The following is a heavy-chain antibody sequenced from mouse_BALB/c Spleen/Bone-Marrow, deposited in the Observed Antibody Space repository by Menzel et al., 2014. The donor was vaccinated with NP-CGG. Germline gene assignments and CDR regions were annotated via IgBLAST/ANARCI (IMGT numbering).Heavy chain of an antibody. Sequence: EVQGVESGGGLVKPGGSLKLSCAASGFAFSSYDMPWVRQTPEKRLEWVATISSGGSYTYYPDSVKGRFTISRDNARNTLYLQMSSLRSEDTALYYCARPLTGAYFDYWGQGTTLTVSS. CDR3: ARPLTGAYFDY. V-gene: IGHV5-9*02. J-gene: IGHJ2*01. D-gene: IGHD4-1*01. CDR1: GFAFSSYD. CDR2: ISSGGSYT.